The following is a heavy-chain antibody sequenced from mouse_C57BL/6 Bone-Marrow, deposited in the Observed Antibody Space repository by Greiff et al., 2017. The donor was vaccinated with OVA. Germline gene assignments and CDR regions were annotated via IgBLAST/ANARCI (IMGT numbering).Heavy chain of an antibody. Sequence: EVKLMESGGGLVKPGGSLKLSCAASGFTFSSYTMSWVRQTPEKRLEWVATISGGGGNTYYPDSVKGRFTISRDNAKNTLYLQMSSLRSEDTAVYYCARQGDYYGSSSYWYCDVWGTGTTVTVSA. J-gene: IGHJ1*03. V-gene: IGHV5-9*04. D-gene: IGHD1-1*01. CDR2: ISGGGGNT. CDR3: ARQGDYYGSSSYWYCDV. CDR1: GFTFSSYT.